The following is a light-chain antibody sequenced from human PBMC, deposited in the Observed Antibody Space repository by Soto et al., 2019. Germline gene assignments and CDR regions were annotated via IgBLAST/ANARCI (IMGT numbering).Light chain of an antibody. J-gene: IGKJ2*01. Sequence: DIQMTQSPSTLSASVGDRVTITCRASQSISSWLAWYQQKPGKAPKLLIYKASSLESGVPSRFGGSGSGTEFTLTISSLQLDDFATYYCQQYNSYPYTFGQGTKLEIK. CDR3: QQYNSYPYT. CDR2: KAS. V-gene: IGKV1-5*03. CDR1: QSISSW.